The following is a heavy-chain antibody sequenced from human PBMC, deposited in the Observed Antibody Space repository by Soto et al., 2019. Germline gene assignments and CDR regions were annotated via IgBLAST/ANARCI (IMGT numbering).Heavy chain of an antibody. CDR1: GFTVSSNY. V-gene: IGHV3-66*01. CDR3: AREGRQSSSGFLDY. Sequence: EVQLVESGGGLVQPGGSLRLSCAASGFTVSSNYMSWVRQAPGKGLEWVSVIYSGGSTYYADSVKGRFTISRDNSKNTLYLQMNSLRAEDTAVYYCAREGRQSSSGFLDYWGQGNLGTVSS. CDR2: IYSGGST. D-gene: IGHD6-13*01. J-gene: IGHJ4*02.